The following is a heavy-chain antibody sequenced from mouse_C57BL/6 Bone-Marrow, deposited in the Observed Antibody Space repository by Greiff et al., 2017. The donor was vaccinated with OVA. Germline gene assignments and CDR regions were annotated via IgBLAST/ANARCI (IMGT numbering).Heavy chain of an antibody. Sequence: VQLQESGAELARPGASVKMSCKASGYTFTSYTMHWVKQRPGQGLEWIGYINPSRGYTKYNQKFKDKATLTADKSSSTAYRQLSSLTSEYSAVYYCERVYDPAWFVYWGQGTLVTVSA. CDR2: INPSRGYT. CDR1: GYTFTSYT. D-gene: IGHD2-3*01. CDR3: ERVYDPAWFVY. V-gene: IGHV1-4*01. J-gene: IGHJ3*01.